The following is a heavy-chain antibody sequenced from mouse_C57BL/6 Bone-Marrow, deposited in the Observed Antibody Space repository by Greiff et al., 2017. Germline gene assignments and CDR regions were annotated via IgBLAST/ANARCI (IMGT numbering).Heavy chain of an antibody. V-gene: IGHV2-2*01. D-gene: IGHD2-1*01. CDR1: GFSLTSYG. CDR2: IWSGGST. CDR3: ASLLWYPWFAY. Sequence: QVQLQQSGPGLVQPSQSLSITCTVSGFSLTSYGVHWVRQSPGKGLEWLGVIWSGGSTDYNAAFISRLSISKDNSKSHVFFKMNSLQADDTAIYYCASLLWYPWFAYWGQGTLVTVSA. J-gene: IGHJ3*01.